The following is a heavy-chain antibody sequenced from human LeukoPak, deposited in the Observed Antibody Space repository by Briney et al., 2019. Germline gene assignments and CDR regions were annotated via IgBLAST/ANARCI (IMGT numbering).Heavy chain of an antibody. CDR2: INHSGST. CDR3: ARAFNWVVPAATVDY. D-gene: IGHD2-2*01. J-gene: IGHJ4*02. Sequence: SETLSLTCTVSGGSIRSTSYYWGWIRQPPGKGLEWIGEINHSGSTNYNPSLKSRVTISVDTSKNQFSLKLSSVTAADTAVYYCARAFNWVVPAATVDYWGQGTLVTVSS. CDR1: GGSIRSTSYY. V-gene: IGHV4-39*07.